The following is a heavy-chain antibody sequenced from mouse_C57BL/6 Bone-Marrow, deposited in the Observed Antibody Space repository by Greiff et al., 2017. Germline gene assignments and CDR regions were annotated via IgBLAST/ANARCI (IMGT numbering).Heavy chain of an antibody. Sequence: QVQLQQPGAELVMPGASVKLSCKASGYTFTSYWMHWVKQRPGQGLEWIGEIDPSDSYTNYNQKFKGKSTLSVDKSSSTAYMQHSSLTSEDSAVDYCARDGYYVDYWGQGTTLTVS. CDR1: GYTFTSYW. V-gene: IGHV1-69*01. CDR3: ARDGYYVDY. J-gene: IGHJ2*01. CDR2: IDPSDSYT.